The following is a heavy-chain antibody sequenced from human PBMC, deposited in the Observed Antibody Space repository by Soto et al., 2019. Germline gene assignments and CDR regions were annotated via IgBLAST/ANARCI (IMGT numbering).Heavy chain of an antibody. CDR2: IIPIFGTA. CDR1: GGTFSSYA. CDR3: AREGCSSTSCYFAGYYYYGMDV. V-gene: IGHV1-69*06. D-gene: IGHD2-2*01. J-gene: IGHJ6*02. Sequence: QVQLVQSGAEVKKPGSSVKVSCKASGGTFSSYAISWVRQAPGQGLEWMGGIIPIFGTANYAQKFQGRVPITAEKSTSAAYMELSRLTSEDTAAYYCAREGCSSTSCYFAGYYYYGMDVWAQGTTVTVSS.